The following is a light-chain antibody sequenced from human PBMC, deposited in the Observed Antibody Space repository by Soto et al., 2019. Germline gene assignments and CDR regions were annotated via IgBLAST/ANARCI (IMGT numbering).Light chain of an antibody. J-gene: IGKJ5*01. CDR3: QQRTNWL. CDR2: DAS. Sequence: EIVLTQSAGTLSLSPGERGTLSCRASQSVSSGYLAWYQQKPGQAPRLLIYDASSRATGIPDRFSGSGSGTDFTLTISRLEPEDFAVYYCQQRTNWLFGQGTRLEIK. V-gene: IGKV3D-20*02. CDR1: QSVSSGY.